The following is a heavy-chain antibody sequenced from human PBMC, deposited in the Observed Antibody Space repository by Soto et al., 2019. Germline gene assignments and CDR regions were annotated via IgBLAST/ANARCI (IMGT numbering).Heavy chain of an antibody. Sequence: VQLLESGGGLVQPGGSLRLSGAASGFSFSGYAMSWVRQAPGKGLEWISSITASGDATYYADSVKGRFTISRDNSKSTLFLQLNILGVDDTAIYYCVEPGAYCTRWGQGTLVAVSS. CDR2: ITASGDAT. CDR3: VEPGAYCTR. J-gene: IGHJ1*01. D-gene: IGHD1-26*01. CDR1: GFSFSGYA. V-gene: IGHV3-23*01.